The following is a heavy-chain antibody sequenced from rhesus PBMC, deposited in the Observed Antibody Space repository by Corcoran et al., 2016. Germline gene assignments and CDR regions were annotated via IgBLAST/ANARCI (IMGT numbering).Heavy chain of an antibody. Sequence: QVKLQQWGEGLVKPSETLSLTCAVYGGSISGYYYWSWIRQPPGKGLDWIGYIYGNSASTNYRPSLKKRVTISKDTSKNQFSLKLSSVTAADTAVYYCAAPRAAGFDYWGQGVLVTVSS. D-gene: IGHD6-25*01. J-gene: IGHJ4*01. CDR3: AAPRAAGFDY. V-gene: IGHV4-73*01. CDR1: GGSISGYYY. CDR2: IYGNSAST.